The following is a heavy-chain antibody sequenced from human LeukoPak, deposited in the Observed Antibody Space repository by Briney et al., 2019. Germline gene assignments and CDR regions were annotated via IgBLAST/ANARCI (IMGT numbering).Heavy chain of an antibody. Sequence: GGSLRLSCAASGFTFSSYGMHWVRQAPGKGLEWVAVISYDGSNKYYADSVKGRFTISRDNSKNTLYLQMNSLRAEDTAVYYCAKTLYRPIGVDPWGQGTLVTVSS. CDR1: GFTFSSYG. V-gene: IGHV3-30*18. J-gene: IGHJ5*02. CDR3: AKTLYRPIGVDP. D-gene: IGHD2-2*02. CDR2: ISYDGSNK.